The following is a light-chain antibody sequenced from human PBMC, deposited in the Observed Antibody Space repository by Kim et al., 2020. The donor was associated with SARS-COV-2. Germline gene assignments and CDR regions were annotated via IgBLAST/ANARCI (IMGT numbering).Light chain of an antibody. J-gene: IGKJ4*01. CDR3: QQSHTTPLLT. Sequence: DIQMTQPPSSLAASIGDRVTIACRASQSISTYLNWYQQKPGKAPKLLIYAASSLQSGVPSRFSGSGSGTHFTLTISSLQPEDFATYYCQQSHTTPLLTFGGGTKLEI. V-gene: IGKV1-39*01. CDR1: QSISTY. CDR2: AAS.